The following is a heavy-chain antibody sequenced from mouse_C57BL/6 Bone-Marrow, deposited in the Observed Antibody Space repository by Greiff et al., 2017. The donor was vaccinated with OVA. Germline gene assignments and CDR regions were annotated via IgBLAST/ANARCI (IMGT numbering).Heavy chain of an antibody. CDR2: IYPGSGST. V-gene: IGHV1-55*01. Sequence: VQLQQPGAELVKPGASVKMSCKASGYTFTSYWITWVKQRPGQSLEWIGDIYPGSGSTNYNEKFKSKATLTVDTSSSTAYMQLSSLTSEDSAVYYCAREGIYYYGSSYVGFAYWGQGTLVTVSA. J-gene: IGHJ3*01. CDR1: GYTFTSYW. D-gene: IGHD1-1*01. CDR3: AREGIYYYGSSYVGFAY.